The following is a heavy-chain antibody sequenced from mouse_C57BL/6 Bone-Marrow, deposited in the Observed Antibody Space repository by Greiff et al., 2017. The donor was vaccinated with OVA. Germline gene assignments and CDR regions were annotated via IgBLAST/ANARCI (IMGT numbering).Heavy chain of an antibody. Sequence: VQLQQSGAELVRPGASVKLSCTASGFNFTADYMHWVKQRPEQGLEWIGWIDPENGDTEYASKFQGKATITADTSSNTAYLPLSSLTSEDTAVYYCTSYGNFDDWGQGTTLTVSS. J-gene: IGHJ2*01. CDR3: TSYGNFDD. V-gene: IGHV14-4*01. CDR2: IDPENGDT. CDR1: GFNFTADY. D-gene: IGHD2-1*01.